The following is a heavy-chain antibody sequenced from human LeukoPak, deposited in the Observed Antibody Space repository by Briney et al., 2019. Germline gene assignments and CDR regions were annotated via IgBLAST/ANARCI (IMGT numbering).Heavy chain of an antibody. Sequence: PGRSLRLSCAASGFTFDDYAMHWVRQAPGKGLEWVSGISWNSGSIGYADSVKGRFTISRDNAKNSLYLQMNSLRAEDTALYYCAKPSNQGFDYWGQGTLVTVSS. J-gene: IGHJ4*02. CDR3: AKPSNQGFDY. V-gene: IGHV3-9*01. D-gene: IGHD1-14*01. CDR2: ISWNSGSI. CDR1: GFTFDDYA.